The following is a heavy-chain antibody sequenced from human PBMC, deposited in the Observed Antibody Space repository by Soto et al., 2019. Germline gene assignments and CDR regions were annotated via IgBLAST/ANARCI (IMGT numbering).Heavy chain of an antibody. CDR1: GYTFTSYG. J-gene: IGHJ6*02. CDR3: ARDTLGYCTNGVCYTVRPDYYYYGMDV. D-gene: IGHD2-8*01. Sequence: VASVKVSCKASGYTFTSYGISWVRQAPGQGLEWMGWISAYNGNTNYAQKLQGRVTMTTDTSTSTAYMELRSLRSDDTAVYYCARDTLGYCTNGVCYTVRPDYYYYGMDVWGQGTTVTVSS. CDR2: ISAYNGNT. V-gene: IGHV1-18*01.